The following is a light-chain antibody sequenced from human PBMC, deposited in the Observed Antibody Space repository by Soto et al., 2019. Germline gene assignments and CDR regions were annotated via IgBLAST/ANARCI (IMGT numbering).Light chain of an antibody. CDR1: QSVSSY. CDR3: QQRYNWPFI. V-gene: IGKV3-11*01. J-gene: IGKJ3*01. Sequence: EIVLTQSPATLSLSPGERATLSCRASQSVSSYLAWFQQKPGQAPRLLIYDASNRATGIPARFSGSGSGTDFTLTISSLEPEDFALYYCQQRYNWPFIFGPGTKLYI. CDR2: DAS.